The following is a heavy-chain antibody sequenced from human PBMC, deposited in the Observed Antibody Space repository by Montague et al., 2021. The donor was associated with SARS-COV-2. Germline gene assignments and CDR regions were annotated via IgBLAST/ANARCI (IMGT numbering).Heavy chain of an antibody. CDR2: IDRSGST. V-gene: IGHV4-34*01. CDR3: ACGEITTRGLIYYYGMDV. D-gene: IGHD4-11*01. CDR1: GGSFSGYY. J-gene: IGHJ6*02. Sequence: SETLSLTCAVYGGSFSGYYWTWIRQSPRRGLEWIGEIDRSGSTNYNPSLKSRVTMSVDTSKNQFSLKLSSVTAADTAVYYCACGEITTRGLIYYYGMDVWGQGTTVTVSS.